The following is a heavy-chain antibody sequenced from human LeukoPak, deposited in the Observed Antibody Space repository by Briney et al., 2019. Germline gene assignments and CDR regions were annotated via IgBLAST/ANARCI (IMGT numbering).Heavy chain of an antibody. V-gene: IGHV3-33*01. J-gene: IGHJ5*02. Sequence: GGSLRLSCAASGFTFSSYGMHWVRQAPGKGLEWVAVIWYDGSNKYYADSVKGRFTISRDNSKNTLFLQMTSLRAEDTAVYYCAREPSQNWFDPWGQGTLVTVSS. CDR3: AREPSQNWFDP. CDR1: GFTFSSYG. CDR2: IWYDGSNK.